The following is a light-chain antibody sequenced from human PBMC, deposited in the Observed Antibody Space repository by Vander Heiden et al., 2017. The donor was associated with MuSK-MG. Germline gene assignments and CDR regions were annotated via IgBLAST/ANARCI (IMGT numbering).Light chain of an antibody. J-gene: IGLJ3*02. CDR1: SSDVGGYGY. Sequence: QSALTQPASVSGSPGQSITISCTGTSSDVGGYGYVSWYQQHPDKAPKLMIYEVTKWPSGVSNRFSGSKSGNTASLTISGLQTEDEADYYCNSSRGDNTWVFGGGPKLTVL. V-gene: IGLV2-14*01. CDR3: NSSRGDNTWV. CDR2: EVT.